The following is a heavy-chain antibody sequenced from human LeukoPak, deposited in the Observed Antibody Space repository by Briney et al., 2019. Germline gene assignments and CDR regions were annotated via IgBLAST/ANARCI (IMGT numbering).Heavy chain of an antibody. V-gene: IGHV4-39*01. CDR3: ARHRDMMDWFDP. CDR2: INYNGRA. J-gene: IGHJ5*02. Sequence: SETLSLTCSVSGDSITSDGYFWGWIRQPPGKGLEWIAIINYNGRAFFNPSLVSRLTTSVDTSKNQFSLSLTSVTAADTAVYYCARHRDMMDWFDPWSQGSLVTVSS. CDR1: GDSITSDGYF. D-gene: IGHD2-2*03.